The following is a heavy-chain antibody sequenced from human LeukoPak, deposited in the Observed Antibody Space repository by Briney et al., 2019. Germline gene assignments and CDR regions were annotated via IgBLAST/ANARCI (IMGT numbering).Heavy chain of an antibody. Sequence: GGSLRLSCAASGFTFSSYAMSWVRQAPGKGLEWVSAISGSGGSTYYADSVKGRFTISRDNSKNTLYLQMNSLKAEDTAVYYCAKDFPQYSPNGPYCSGGSCYSGYWGQGTLVTVSS. CDR3: AKDFPQYSPNGPYCSGGSCYSGY. CDR1: GFTFSSYA. V-gene: IGHV3-23*01. CDR2: ISGSGGST. J-gene: IGHJ4*02. D-gene: IGHD2-15*01.